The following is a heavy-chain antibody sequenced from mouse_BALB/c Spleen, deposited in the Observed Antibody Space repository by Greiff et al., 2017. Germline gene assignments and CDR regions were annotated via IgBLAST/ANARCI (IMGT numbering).Heavy chain of an antibody. V-gene: IGHV14-3*02. CDR2: IDPANGNT. CDR1: GFNIKDTY. CDR3: AREATANFFFDY. Sequence: VQLQQSGAELVKPGASVKLSCTASGFNIKDTYMHWVKQRPEQGLEWIGRIDPANGNTKYDPKFQGKATITADTSSNTAYLQLSSLTSEDTAVYYCAREATANFFFDYWGQGTTLTVSS. D-gene: IGHD1-2*01. J-gene: IGHJ2*01.